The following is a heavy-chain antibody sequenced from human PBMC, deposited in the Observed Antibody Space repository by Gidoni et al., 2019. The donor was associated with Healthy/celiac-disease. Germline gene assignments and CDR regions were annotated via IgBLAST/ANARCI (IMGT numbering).Heavy chain of an antibody. Sequence: QITLKDSGPTLVKPTQNLTLTCTLSRVSLSTSGVGVCRIRQPPGKALEWLSLIYWDDDKRYSPSLKSRLTITKDTSKNQVVLTMTNMDPVDTATYYCALVYVDGDYWGQGTLVTVSS. J-gene: IGHJ4*02. CDR1: RVSLSTSGVG. CDR2: IYWDDDK. CDR3: ALVYVDGDY. V-gene: IGHV2-5*02. D-gene: IGHD1-20*01.